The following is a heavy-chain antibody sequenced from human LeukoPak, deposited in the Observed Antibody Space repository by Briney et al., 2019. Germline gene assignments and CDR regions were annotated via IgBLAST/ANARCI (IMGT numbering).Heavy chain of an antibody. V-gene: IGHV3-74*01. CDR3: AGGNLAAAGRIDY. Sequence: QAGGSLRLSCVASGFTFSSYWMHWVRQAPGKGLVWVSRINSDGSSTSYADSVKGRFTISRDNAKNTLYLQMNSLRAEDTAVYYCAGGNLAAAGRIDYWGQGTLVTVSS. CDR2: INSDGSST. D-gene: IGHD6-13*01. CDR1: GFTFSSYW. J-gene: IGHJ4*02.